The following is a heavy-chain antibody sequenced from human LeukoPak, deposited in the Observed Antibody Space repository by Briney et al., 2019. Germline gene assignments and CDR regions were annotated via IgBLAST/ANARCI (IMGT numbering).Heavy chain of an antibody. D-gene: IGHD1-26*01. V-gene: IGHV4-34*01. CDR1: GGSFSGYY. J-gene: IGHJ4*02. CDR3: ARGLLPALDY. Sequence: SETLSLTCAVYGGSFSGYYWSWIRQPPGKGLEWIGEINHSGSTNYNPSLKSRVTISVDTSKNQFPLKLSSVTAADTAVYYCARGLLPALDYWGQGTLVTVSS. CDR2: INHSGST.